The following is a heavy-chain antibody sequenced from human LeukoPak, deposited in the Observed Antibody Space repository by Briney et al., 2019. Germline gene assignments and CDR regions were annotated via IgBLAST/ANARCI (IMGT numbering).Heavy chain of an antibody. J-gene: IGHJ4*02. CDR3: ARDSGMVRGTVDY. Sequence: ASVKVSCKSSGYTFTSYYMYWVRQAPGQGLEWMGIINPSGGSTSYAQKFQGRVTMTRDTSTSTVYMELSSLRSEDTAVYYCARDSGMVRGTVDYWGQGTLVTVSS. CDR1: GYTFTSYY. D-gene: IGHD3-10*01. CDR2: INPSGGST. V-gene: IGHV1-46*01.